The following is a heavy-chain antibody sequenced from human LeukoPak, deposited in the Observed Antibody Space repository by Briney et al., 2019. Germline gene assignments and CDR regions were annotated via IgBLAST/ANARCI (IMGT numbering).Heavy chain of an antibody. V-gene: IGHV4-34*01. J-gene: IGHJ4*02. Sequence: SETLSLTCTVSGGSISGYYWSWIRQPPGKGLEWIGEINHSGSTNYSPSLKSRVTISVDTSKNQFSLKLSSVTAADTAVYYCARDDTAMVDYWGQGTLVTVSS. CDR2: INHSGST. D-gene: IGHD5-18*01. CDR3: ARDDTAMVDY. CDR1: GGSISGYY.